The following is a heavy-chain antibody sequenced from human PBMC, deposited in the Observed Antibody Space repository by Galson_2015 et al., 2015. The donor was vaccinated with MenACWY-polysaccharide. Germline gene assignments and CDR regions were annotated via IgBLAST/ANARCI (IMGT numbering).Heavy chain of an antibody. D-gene: IGHD6-13*01. J-gene: IGHJ4*03. CDR2: IDWNDGK. V-gene: IGHV2-70*04. CDR1: GFSLSPTGMR. CDR3: TRTAAAGQGYFDY. Sequence: ALVKPTQPLTLTCTFSGFSLSPTGMRVSWIRQPPGKALEWLARIDWNDGKFYSTSLKTRLTISKDTSKNQVVLTMSNMDPVDTATYYCTRTAAAGQGYFDYWGQGTQVTVSS.